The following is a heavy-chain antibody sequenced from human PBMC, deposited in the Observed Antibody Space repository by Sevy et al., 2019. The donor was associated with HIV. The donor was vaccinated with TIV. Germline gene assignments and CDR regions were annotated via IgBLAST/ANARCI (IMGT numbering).Heavy chain of an antibody. V-gene: IGHV3-30*02. D-gene: IGHD3-10*01. J-gene: IGHJ3*01. CDR3: AKGLGMVQGALLSDDV. CDR1: GFTFSRYG. CDR2: IRYDGSTK. Sequence: GESLKISCAASGFTFSRYGMHWVRQAPGKGLEWVAFIRYDGSTKYYAESVKGRFIISRDNSKDTLYLQMNSLRGDDTSLYYSAKGLGMVQGALLSDDVWGQRTMVTVSS.